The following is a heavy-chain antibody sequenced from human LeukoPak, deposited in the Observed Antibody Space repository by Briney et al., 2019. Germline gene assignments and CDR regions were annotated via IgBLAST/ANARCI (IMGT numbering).Heavy chain of an antibody. V-gene: IGHV3-30-3*01. D-gene: IGHD2-21*01. CDR1: GFTFSSYA. CDR2: ISYDGSNK. Sequence: PGGSLRLSCAASGFTFSSYAMHWVRQAPGKGLEWVAVISYDGSNKYYADSVKGRFTISRDNSKNTLYLQMNSLRAEDTAVYYCARDARSGGDQYFDYWGQGTLVTVSS. CDR3: ARDARSGGDQYFDY. J-gene: IGHJ4*02.